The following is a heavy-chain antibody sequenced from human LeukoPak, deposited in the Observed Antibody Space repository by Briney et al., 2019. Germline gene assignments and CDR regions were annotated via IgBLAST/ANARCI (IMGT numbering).Heavy chain of an antibody. CDR1: GGSMRSYY. D-gene: IGHD1-26*01. CDR2: IYDSGNT. J-gene: IGHJ4*02. V-gene: IGHV4-59*08. Sequence: SETLPLTCVVSGGSMRSYYWAWIRQPPGKGLEYIGYIYDSGNTNYNPSLKSRVTILVDTSKNQFSLNLTSVTAADMAVYFCARQVGAMRFDYWGQGILVTVSS. CDR3: ARQVGAMRFDY.